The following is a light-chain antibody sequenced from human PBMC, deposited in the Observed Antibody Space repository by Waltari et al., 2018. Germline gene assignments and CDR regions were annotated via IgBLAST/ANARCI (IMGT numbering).Light chain of an antibody. J-gene: IGKJ1*01. CDR2: WAS. CDR1: QSVLHNSNIKNY. V-gene: IGKV4-1*01. CDR3: QQYYTNPQT. Sequence: DMVMTPSPDSLAVSLGERATTKCNSRQSVLHNSNIKNYLAWYQQKLGQPPELLIYWASTLESGVPDRFSGSGSGTDFTLTISSLQAEDVAVYYCQQYYTNPQTFGQGTKVEIK.